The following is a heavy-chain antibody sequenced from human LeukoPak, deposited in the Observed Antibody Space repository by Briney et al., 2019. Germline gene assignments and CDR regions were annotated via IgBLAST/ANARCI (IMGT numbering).Heavy chain of an antibody. CDR2: IYHSGST. CDR1: GYSISSGYY. V-gene: IGHV4-38-2*02. J-gene: IGHJ4*02. Sequence: SETLSLTCTVSGYSISSGYYWGWIRQPPGKGLEWIGSIYHSGSTYYNPSLKSRVTISVDTSKNQFSLKLSSVTAADTAVYYCARDFKPYYYGSGNFDYWGQGTLVTVSS. CDR3: ARDFKPYYYGSGNFDY. D-gene: IGHD3-10*01.